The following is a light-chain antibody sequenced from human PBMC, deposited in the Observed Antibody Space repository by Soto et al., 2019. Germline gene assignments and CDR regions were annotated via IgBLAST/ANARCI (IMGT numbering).Light chain of an antibody. CDR1: SLGSKS. J-gene: IGLJ2*01. CDR3: QLWDGSGGV. CDR2: DDN. Sequence: SYVLTQPPLVSVAPGQTARISCEGNSLGSKSVHWYQQRPGQAPVLVVYDDNNRPSGIPERFSGSNSGNTATLIVSRVEAGDEADYYCQLWDGSGGVFGGGTKLTVL. V-gene: IGLV3-21*02.